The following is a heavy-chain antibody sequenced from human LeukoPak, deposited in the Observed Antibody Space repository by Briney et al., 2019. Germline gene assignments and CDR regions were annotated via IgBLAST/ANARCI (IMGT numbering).Heavy chain of an antibody. J-gene: IGHJ6*03. V-gene: IGHV4-61*02. CDR3: AREGRTHFKPNYYMDV. CDR2: IYTSGST. CDR1: GGSISSGSYY. Sequence: SQTLSLTCTVSGGSISSGSYYWSWIRQPAGKGLEWIGRIYTSGSTNYNPSLKSRVTISVDTSKNQSSLKLSSVTAADTAVYYCAREGRTHFKPNYYMDVWGKGATVTVSS. D-gene: IGHD1-26*01.